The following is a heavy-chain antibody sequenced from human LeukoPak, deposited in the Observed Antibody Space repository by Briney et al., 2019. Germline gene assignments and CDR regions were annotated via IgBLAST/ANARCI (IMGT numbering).Heavy chain of an antibody. CDR2: IYHSGST. CDR3: ARAKKRCGRSRDFYLDV. D-gene: IGHD1-26*01. Sequence: WETLSLTCAVSGYSISSGYYWGWIRQPPGKGLEWIGSIYHSGSTYYNPSLKSRVTISVDTSKNQFSLKLSSVTAADTAVYYCARAKKRCGRSRDFYLDVWGKGTTVTVSS. CDR1: GYSISSGYY. J-gene: IGHJ6*03. V-gene: IGHV4-38-2*01.